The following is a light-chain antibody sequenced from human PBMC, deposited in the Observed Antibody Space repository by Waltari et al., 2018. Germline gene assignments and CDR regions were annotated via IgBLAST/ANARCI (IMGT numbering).Light chain of an antibody. Sequence: DIQMTQSPSSLSASVGHRVTIPCRASQSITRYLNWYQQKPGKAPTLLIYAASTLESGVPSRFSGSGSGTDFSLTISSLQPEDVATYYCQASYTEPYFFGQGTKLEIK. CDR2: AAS. J-gene: IGKJ2*01. V-gene: IGKV1-39*01. CDR3: QASYTEPYF. CDR1: QSITRY.